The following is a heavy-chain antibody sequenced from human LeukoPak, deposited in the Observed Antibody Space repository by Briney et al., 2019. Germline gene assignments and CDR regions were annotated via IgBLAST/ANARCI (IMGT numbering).Heavy chain of an antibody. V-gene: IGHV3-53*01. J-gene: IGHJ3*01. CDR1: GFTVSSNY. D-gene: IGHD6-19*01. Sequence: GGSLRLSCAASGFTVSSNYMSWVRQAPGKGLEWVSVIYSGGSTYYADSVKGRFTISRDNSKNTLYLQMNSLRAEDTAVYYCAKRCVRGWSTDAFDFWGQGTMVTVSS. CDR2: IYSGGST. CDR3: AKRCVRGWSTDAFDF.